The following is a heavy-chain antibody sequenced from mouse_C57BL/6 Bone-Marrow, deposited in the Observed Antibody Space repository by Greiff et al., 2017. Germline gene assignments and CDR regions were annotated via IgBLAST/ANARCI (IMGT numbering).Heavy chain of an antibody. V-gene: IGHV1-61*01. CDR2: IYPSDSET. Sequence: QVQLQQPGAELVRPGSSVKLSCKASGYTFTSYWMDWVKQRPGQGLEWIGNIYPSDSETHYNQKFKDKATLTVDQSSSTAYMQLSSLTSEDSAVYYCARGGGNYLYAMDYWGQGTSVTVSS. CDR3: ARGGGNYLYAMDY. CDR1: GYTFTSYW. D-gene: IGHD2-1*01. J-gene: IGHJ4*01.